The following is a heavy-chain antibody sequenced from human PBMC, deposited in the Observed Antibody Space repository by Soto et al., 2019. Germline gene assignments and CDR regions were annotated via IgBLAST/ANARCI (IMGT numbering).Heavy chain of an antibody. D-gene: IGHD3-22*01. CDR2: IYPGDSDT. CDR1: GYSFTSYW. J-gene: IGHJ6*02. Sequence: EVQLVQSGAEVKKPGESLKISCKGSGYSFTSYWIGWVRQMPGKGLEWIGIIYPGDSDTRYSPSFQGQVTISADKSIITAYLQWSSLKASDTAMYYCTRHYFEPSYYYDSSGYYPYGMDVWCQGTTVTVSS. CDR3: TRHYFEPSYYYDSSGYYPYGMDV. V-gene: IGHV5-51*01.